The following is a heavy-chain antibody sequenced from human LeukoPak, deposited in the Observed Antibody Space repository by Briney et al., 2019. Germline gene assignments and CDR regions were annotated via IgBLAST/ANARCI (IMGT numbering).Heavy chain of an antibody. CDR1: GFTFSNYW. CDR3: ARERDGRYFDY. Sequence: TGGSLRLSCAASGFTFSNYWMTWVRQARGKGLEWVANINQGENEKYYVDSVRGRFTISRDNTNSSVNLQMNSLRAEDTAVYYCARERDGRYFDYWGQGIPVTVSS. CDR2: INQGENEK. J-gene: IGHJ4*02. V-gene: IGHV3-7*03.